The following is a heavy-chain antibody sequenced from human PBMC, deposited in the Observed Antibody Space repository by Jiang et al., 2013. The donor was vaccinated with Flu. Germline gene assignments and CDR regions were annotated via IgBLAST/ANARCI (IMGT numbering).Heavy chain of an antibody. Sequence: VQLVESGGGVVQPGRSLRLSCAASGFTFSSYAMHWVRQAPGKGLEWVAVISYDGSNKYYADSVKGRFTISRDNSKNTLYLQMNSLRAEDTAVYYCASLYYYGSGSPWLPDYWGQGTLVTV. J-gene: IGHJ4*02. CDR3: ASLYYYGSGSPWLPDY. CDR2: ISYDGSNK. V-gene: IGHV3-30-3*01. CDR1: GFTFSSYA. D-gene: IGHD3-10*01.